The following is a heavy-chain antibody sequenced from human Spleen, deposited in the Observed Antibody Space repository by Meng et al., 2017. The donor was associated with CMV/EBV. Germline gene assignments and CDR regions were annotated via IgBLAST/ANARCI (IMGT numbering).Heavy chain of an antibody. CDR1: GGPSSVSSPY. CDR2: VYYSGST. CDR3: AILDGSDYYYGVDY. J-gene: IGHJ4*02. V-gene: IGHV4-39*01. Sequence: SGGPSSVSSPYWGWLRQPPGKGLEWIGSVYYSGSTYYNPSLKSRVAISVDTSTTQFSLKVTSMTAADTAVYYCAILDGSDYYYGVDYWGQGILVTVSS. D-gene: IGHD3-22*01.